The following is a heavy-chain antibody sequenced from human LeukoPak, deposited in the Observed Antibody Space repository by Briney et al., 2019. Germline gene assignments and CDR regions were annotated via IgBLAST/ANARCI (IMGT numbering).Heavy chain of an antibody. CDR3: ARGARGSYFFEFLDPGDDAFDI. D-gene: IGHD1-26*01. V-gene: IGHV1-8*03. CDR1: GYTFTSYG. J-gene: IGHJ3*02. Sequence: ASVKVSCKASGYTFTSYGISWVRQATGQGLEWMGWMNPNSGNTGYAQKFQGRVTITRNTSISTAYMELSSLRSEDTAVYYCARGARGSYFFEFLDPGDDAFDIWGQGTMVTVSS. CDR2: MNPNSGNT.